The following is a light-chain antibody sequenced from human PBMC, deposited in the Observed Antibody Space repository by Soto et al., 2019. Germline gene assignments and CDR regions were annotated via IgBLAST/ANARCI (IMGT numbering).Light chain of an antibody. CDR3: QQRSNWPPLT. J-gene: IGKJ4*01. V-gene: IGKV3-11*01. CDR2: DAS. Sequence: EIVLPQSPATLSLSPGERATLSCRASQSVSSYLAWYQQKPGQAPRLLIYDASNRATGIPARFSGSGSGTDFTLTISSLEPEDFAVYYCQQRSNWPPLTFGGGTKVEI. CDR1: QSVSSY.